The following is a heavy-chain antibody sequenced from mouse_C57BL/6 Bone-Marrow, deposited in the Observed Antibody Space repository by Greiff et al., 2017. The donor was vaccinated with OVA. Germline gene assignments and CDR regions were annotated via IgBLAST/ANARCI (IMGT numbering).Heavy chain of an antibody. V-gene: IGHV5-17*01. Sequence: DVHLVESGGGLVKPGGSLKLSCAASGFTFSDYGMHWVRQAPEKRLEWVAYISSGSSTIYYADTVKGRFTISRDNAKNTLFLQMTSLRSEDTAMYYCARPGAMDYWGQGTSVTVSS. CDR2: ISSGSSTI. J-gene: IGHJ4*01. CDR1: GFTFSDYG. CDR3: ARPGAMDY.